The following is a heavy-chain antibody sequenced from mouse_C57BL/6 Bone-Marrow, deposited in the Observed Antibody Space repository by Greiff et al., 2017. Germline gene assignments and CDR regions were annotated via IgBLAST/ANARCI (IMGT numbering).Heavy chain of an antibody. Sequence: EVKLVESGGGLVQPGGSMKLSCAASGFTFSDAWMDWVRQSPEKGLEWVAEIRNKANNHATYYAESVKGRFTISRDDSKSSVYLQMNRLRAEDTGIDYCTRGGYHWYFDVWGTGTTVTVSS. CDR1: GFTFSDAW. D-gene: IGHD2-2*01. CDR3: TRGGYHWYFDV. CDR2: IRNKANNHAT. V-gene: IGHV6-6*01. J-gene: IGHJ1*03.